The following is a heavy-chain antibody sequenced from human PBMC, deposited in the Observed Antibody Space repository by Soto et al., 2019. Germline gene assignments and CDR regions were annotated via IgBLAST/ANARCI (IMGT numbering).Heavy chain of an antibody. D-gene: IGHD1-26*01. V-gene: IGHV4-34*01. CDR3: ALPSGRTYSYGTDV. Sequence: SETLSLTCAVYGGSFSGYYWSWIRQPPGKGLESIGEINHSGSTNYNPSLKSRVTISVDTSKNQFSLKLSSVTAEDTAVYYCALPSGRTYSYGTDVCGQGPTVTVSS. J-gene: IGHJ6*02. CDR2: INHSGST. CDR1: GGSFSGYY.